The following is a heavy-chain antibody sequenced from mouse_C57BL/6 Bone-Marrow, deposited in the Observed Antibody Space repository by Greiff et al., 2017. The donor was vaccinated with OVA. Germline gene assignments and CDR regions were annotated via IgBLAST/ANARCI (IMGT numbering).Heavy chain of an antibody. CDR3: ARDYYGVDY. CDR1: LSPFPSSH. Sequence: EVQLQQSGPELVKPGASVTISCKSSLSPFPSSHLPWVKQSHGKSLEWIGYINPNNGGTSYNQKFKGKATLTVNKSSSTAYMELRSLTSEDSAVYYCARDYYGVDYWGQGTSVTVSS. V-gene: IGHV1-22*01. CDR2: INPNNGGT. J-gene: IGHJ4*01.